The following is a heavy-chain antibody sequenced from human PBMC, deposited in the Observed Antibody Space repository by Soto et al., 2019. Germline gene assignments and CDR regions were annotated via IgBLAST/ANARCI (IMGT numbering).Heavy chain of an antibody. D-gene: IGHD1-7*01. Sequence: TLSLPCAISGDSVSSNSDAWNWIRQSPSRGLEWMGRTYYRSKWYNDYAVSVKSRITINPATSKNQFSLQLNSGTPEDTAVYYCARSPGLELQVNWGQGTLVTVSS. J-gene: IGHJ4*02. CDR2: TYYRSKWYN. CDR1: GDSVSSNSDA. V-gene: IGHV6-1*01. CDR3: ARSPGLELQVN.